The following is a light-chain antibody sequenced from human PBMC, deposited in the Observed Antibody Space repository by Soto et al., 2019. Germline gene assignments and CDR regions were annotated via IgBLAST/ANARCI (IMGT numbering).Light chain of an antibody. Sequence: DIQMTHSPSSLSASVGSRFTITCRASQSIRSYLNWYQKKPGKAPKLLIYAASSLQSGVPSRLSGSGYGTDLTITISSMQTEDFETYYCQQSYSNPWTFGHGTKVDIK. J-gene: IGKJ1*01. CDR1: QSIRSY. V-gene: IGKV1-39*01. CDR3: QQSYSNPWT. CDR2: AAS.